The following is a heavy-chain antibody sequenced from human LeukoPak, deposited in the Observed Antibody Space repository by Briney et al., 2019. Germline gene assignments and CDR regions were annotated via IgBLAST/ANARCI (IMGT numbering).Heavy chain of an antibody. D-gene: IGHD3-22*01. J-gene: IGHJ4*02. CDR3: AREPLYYYDSSGYYDY. Sequence: SVKVSCKASGGTFSSYAISWVRQAPGQGLEWMGGIIPIFGTANYAQKFQGRVTITTDESTSTAYMELSSLGSEDTAVYYCAREPLYYYDSSGYYDYWGQGTLVTVSS. V-gene: IGHV1-69*05. CDR1: GGTFSSYA. CDR2: IIPIFGTA.